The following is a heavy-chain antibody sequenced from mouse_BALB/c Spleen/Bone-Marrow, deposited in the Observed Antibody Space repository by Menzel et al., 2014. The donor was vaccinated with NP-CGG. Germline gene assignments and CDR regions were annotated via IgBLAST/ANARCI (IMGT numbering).Heavy chain of an antibody. CDR3: TIEYGITTTDYYALDY. D-gene: IGHD2-10*02. J-gene: IGHJ4*01. Sequence: VQLQQSGAELVKPGASVKLSCKASGYTFTTYWMHWVRLRPGQVFEWIGEINPSNGGTNYNEKFKRKATLTVDKSSSTAYMQLSSLTSEDSAVYYCTIEYGITTTDYYALDYWGQGTSVTVSS. CDR2: INPSNGGT. CDR1: GYTFTTYW. V-gene: IGHV1S16*01.